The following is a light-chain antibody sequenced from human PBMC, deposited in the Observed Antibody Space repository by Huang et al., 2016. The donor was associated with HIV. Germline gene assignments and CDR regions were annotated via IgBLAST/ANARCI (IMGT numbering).Light chain of an antibody. CDR1: QDINNN. J-gene: IGKJ3*01. CDR2: ATS. V-gene: IGKV1-9*01. CDR3: QQFSDFF. Sequence: IQLTQFPSSLSASVGDRVSITCRASQDINNNLAWYQQKPGKAPKLLIYATSTLQNGVPSRFSGRGSGTVFILTINNRQPEDFATYYCQQFSDFFFGPGTRVDVK.